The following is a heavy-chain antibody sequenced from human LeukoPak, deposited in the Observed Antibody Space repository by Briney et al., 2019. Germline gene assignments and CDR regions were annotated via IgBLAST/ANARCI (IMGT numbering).Heavy chain of an antibody. CDR3: AAADWESFYFDS. CDR1: GGSLSRGGYY. CDR2: TSYSEGT. J-gene: IGHJ4*02. Sequence: PSETLSLTCTVSGGSLSRGGYYWHWLRQHPGKGLEWIGFTSYSEGTYYNPSLMSRITISVDRSQNQFSLKMRDVTAADTAVYFCAAADWESFYFDSWGQGALVAVSS. D-gene: IGHD1-26*01. V-gene: IGHV4-31*03.